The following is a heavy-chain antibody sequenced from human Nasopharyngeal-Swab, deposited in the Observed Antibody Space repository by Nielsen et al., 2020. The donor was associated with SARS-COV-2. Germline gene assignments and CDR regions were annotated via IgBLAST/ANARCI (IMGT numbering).Heavy chain of an antibody. CDR2: ISSSSSYI. Sequence: GESLKISCAGSGFSFSSYSMNWVRQAPGKGLEWVSSISSSSSYIYYADSVKGRFTISRDNAKNSLYLQMNSLRAGDTAVYYCARTARMGYSYGLYYYYGMDVWGQGTTVTVSS. CDR3: ARTARMGYSYGLYYYYGMDV. V-gene: IGHV3-21*01. CDR1: GFSFSSYS. J-gene: IGHJ6*02. D-gene: IGHD5-18*01.